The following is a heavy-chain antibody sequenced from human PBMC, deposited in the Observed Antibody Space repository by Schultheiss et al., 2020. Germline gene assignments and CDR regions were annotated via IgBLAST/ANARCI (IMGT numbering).Heavy chain of an antibody. CDR3: ARDSTGVNWFDP. J-gene: IGHJ5*02. V-gene: IGHV3-23*01. CDR1: GFTFSSYA. CDR2: ISGSGGST. Sequence: GESLKISCAASGFTFSSYAMSWVRQAPGKGLEWASAISGSGGSTYYADSVKGRFTISRDNFKNTLYLQMNSLRAEDTAVYYCARDSTGVNWFDPWGQGTLVTVSS. D-gene: IGHD4-23*01.